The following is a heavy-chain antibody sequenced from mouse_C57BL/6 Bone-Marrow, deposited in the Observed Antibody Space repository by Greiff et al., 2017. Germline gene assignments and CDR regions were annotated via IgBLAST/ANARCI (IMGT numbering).Heavy chain of an antibody. D-gene: IGHD2-12*01. CDR3: SRGGAYYSLDY. Sequence: QVQLQQPGAELVKPGASVKLSCKASGYTFTSYWMHWVKQRPGQGLEWIGMIHPNSGSTNYNEKFKSKATLTVDKSSSTAYMQLSSLTSEDSAVYYCSRGGAYYSLDYWGQGTTLTVSS. J-gene: IGHJ2*01. CDR1: GYTFTSYW. CDR2: IHPNSGST. V-gene: IGHV1-64*01.